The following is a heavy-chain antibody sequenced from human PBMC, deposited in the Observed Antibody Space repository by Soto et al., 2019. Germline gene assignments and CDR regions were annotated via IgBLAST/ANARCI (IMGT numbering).Heavy chain of an antibody. D-gene: IGHD3-22*01. Sequence: TLSLTCTVSGGSISSGDYYWSWIRQPPGKGLEWIGYIYYSGSTYYNPSLKSRVTISVDTSKNQFSLKLSSVTAADTAVYYCARTPYYYDSSGYYLDYWGQGTLVTVSS. J-gene: IGHJ4*02. CDR2: IYYSGST. CDR3: ARTPYYYDSSGYYLDY. CDR1: GGSISSGDYY. V-gene: IGHV4-30-4*01.